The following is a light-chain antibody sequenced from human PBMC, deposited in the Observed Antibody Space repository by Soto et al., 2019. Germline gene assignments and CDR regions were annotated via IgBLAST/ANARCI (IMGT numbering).Light chain of an antibody. CDR3: QQYYNWLFT. CDR1: QSVTTN. CDR2: GAS. Sequence: EIVMTQSPATLSVSPGERATLSCRASQSVTTNLAWYQQKPGQAPRLLIYGASTRATGIPARFSGSGSETEFTLTISSLQSEDFAVYYCQQYYNWLFTVGPGTKVDIK. V-gene: IGKV3-15*01. J-gene: IGKJ3*01.